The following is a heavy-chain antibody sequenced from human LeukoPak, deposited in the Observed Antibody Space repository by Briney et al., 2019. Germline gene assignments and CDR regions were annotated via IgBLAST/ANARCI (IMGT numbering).Heavy chain of an antibody. CDR1: GVSISSYF. CDR3: AREAGIEGAFDI. D-gene: IGHD6-13*01. Sequence: SETLSLTCTVSGVSISSYFWTWIRQPPGKGLEWIGYIHYSGSTNYNPSLESRITISMDTSKNLFSLRLSSVTAADTAVYYCAREAGIEGAFDIWGQGTMVTVSS. J-gene: IGHJ3*02. CDR2: IHYSGST. V-gene: IGHV4-59*01.